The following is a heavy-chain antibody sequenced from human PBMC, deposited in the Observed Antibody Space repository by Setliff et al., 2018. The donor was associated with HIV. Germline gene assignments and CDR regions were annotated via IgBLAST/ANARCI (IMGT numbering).Heavy chain of an antibody. V-gene: IGHV1-2*02. CDR3: ARVRRPAEIRAGYFDS. J-gene: IGHJ4*02. CDR2: VDPDTGGT. CDR1: EYSFKYYA. D-gene: IGHD1-1*01. Sequence: AASVKVSCKASEYSFKYYAFHWVRQAPGQRLEWLGWVDPDTGGTIYAQKFPDRVTLTRDTSSTTAYMELSGLTVDDTAIYYCARVRRPAEIRAGYFDSWGQGTRVTVSS.